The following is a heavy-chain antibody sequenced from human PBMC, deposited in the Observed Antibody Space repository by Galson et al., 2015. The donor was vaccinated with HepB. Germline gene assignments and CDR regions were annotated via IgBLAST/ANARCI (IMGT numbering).Heavy chain of an antibody. CDR1: GFTFSGYR. Sequence: SLRLSCAASGFTFSGYRMHWVRQAPGKGLEWVANIKEDGGESYFVGSVKGRFAISRDNAVNSVYLQMNSLRAEDTAVYYCARGWGGYESENWFDPWGQGTLVTVSS. J-gene: IGHJ5*02. D-gene: IGHD5-12*01. CDR2: IKEDGGES. CDR3: ARGWGGYESENWFDP. V-gene: IGHV3-7*01.